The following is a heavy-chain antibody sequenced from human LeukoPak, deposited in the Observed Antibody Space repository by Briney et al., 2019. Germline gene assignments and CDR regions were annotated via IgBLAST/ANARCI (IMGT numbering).Heavy chain of an antibody. Sequence: PSETLSLTCTVSGDSINNNNYYWGWIRQPPGKGLEWIGSIYHSGSTYYNPSLKSRVTISVDTSKNQFSLKLSSVTAADTAVYYCARRGPLTAFYDSSGYYPNWFDPWGQGTLVTVSS. V-gene: IGHV4-39*07. D-gene: IGHD3-22*01. CDR1: GDSINNNNYY. J-gene: IGHJ5*02. CDR3: ARRGPLTAFYDSSGYYPNWFDP. CDR2: IYHSGST.